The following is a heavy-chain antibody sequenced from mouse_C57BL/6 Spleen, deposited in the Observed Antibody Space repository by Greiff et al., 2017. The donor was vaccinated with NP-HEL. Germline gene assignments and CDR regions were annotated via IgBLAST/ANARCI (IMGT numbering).Heavy chain of an antibody. J-gene: IGHJ4*01. V-gene: IGHV8-8*01. D-gene: IGHD1-1*02. CDR2: IWWDDDT. CDR3: ARMWCTKSLYAMDD. Sequence: QVTLKESGPGILQPSQTLSLPCSFSGFSLSTFGMGVGWIRPPSGMGLEWLAHIWWDDDTYYNPALKSRLLTSQDTSKNHVFLKIANVDTADTATYDSARMWCTKSLYAMDDWGQGTSVTVAS. CDR1: GFSLSTFGMG.